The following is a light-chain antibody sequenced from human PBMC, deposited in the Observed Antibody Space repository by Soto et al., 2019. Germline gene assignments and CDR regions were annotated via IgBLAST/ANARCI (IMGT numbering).Light chain of an antibody. J-gene: IGKJ1*01. CDR3: QQYNSYSPT. V-gene: IGKV1-5*01. CDR2: DAS. CDR1: QSISSW. Sequence: YASVGDRGTITCRASQSISSWLAWYQQKPGKAPKLLIYDASSLESGVPSRFSGSGSGTEFTLTISSLQPDDFATYYCQQYNSYSPTFGQGTKVDIK.